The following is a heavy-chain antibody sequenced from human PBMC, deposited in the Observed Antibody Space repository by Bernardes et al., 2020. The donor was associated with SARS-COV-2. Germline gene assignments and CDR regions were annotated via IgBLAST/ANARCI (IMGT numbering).Heavy chain of an antibody. V-gene: IGHV3-74*01. CDR3: AKTISPHLPPWYGMDA. CDR2: INSHGCLST. Sequence: GFPGLSRAASRFPYRSYWIPWVLPTPGKGLVWVSRINSHGCLSTYYADSVKGRFTISRDSSKNTLYLQMNSLRADDTAVYYCAKTISPHLPPWYGMDAWGQGTTVTVSS. CDR1: RFPYRSYW. J-gene: IGHJ6*02.